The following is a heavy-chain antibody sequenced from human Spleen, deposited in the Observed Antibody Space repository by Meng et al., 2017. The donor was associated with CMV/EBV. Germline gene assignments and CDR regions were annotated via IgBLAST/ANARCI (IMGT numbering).Heavy chain of an antibody. Sequence: ASVKVSCKASGYTFTGYYMHWVRQAPGQGLEWMGWINPNSGGTNYAQKFQGRVTMTRDTSISTAYMELSRLRSDDTAVYYCARWVHCSSTSCYRGDWFDPWGQGTLVTVSS. CDR2: INPNSGGT. V-gene: IGHV1-2*02. CDR1: GYTFTGYY. CDR3: ARWVHCSSTSCYRGDWFDP. J-gene: IGHJ5*02. D-gene: IGHD2-2*02.